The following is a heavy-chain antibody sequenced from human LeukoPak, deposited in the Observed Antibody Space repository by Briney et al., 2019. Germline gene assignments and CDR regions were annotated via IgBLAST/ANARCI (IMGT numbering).Heavy chain of an antibody. CDR3: ARGGYGDHKLHYYHYGMDV. J-gene: IGHJ6*01. CDR2: IFYSGCT. CDR1: GDSINNYY. V-gene: IGHV4-59*01. Sequence: SETLSLTCTVSGDSINNYYWSWIRHPPEKGLEGIGYIFYSGCTKYNPSPKSRVPIPIAISKNQFSLNLNSMTAEDTAVYYCARGGYGDHKLHYYHYGMDV. D-gene: IGHD4-17*01.